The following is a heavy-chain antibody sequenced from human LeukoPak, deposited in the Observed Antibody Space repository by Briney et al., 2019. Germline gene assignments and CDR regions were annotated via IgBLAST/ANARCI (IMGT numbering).Heavy chain of an antibody. CDR3: ARGAIVVVPAAIEANAFDI. CDR1: GGSISSYY. D-gene: IGHD2-2*01. CDR2: IYYGGST. Sequence: SETLSLTCTVSGGSISSYYWSWIRQPPGKGLEWIGYIYYGGSTNYNPSLKSRVTISVDTSKNQFSLKLSSVTAADTAVYYCARGAIVVVPAAIEANAFDIWGQGTMVTVSS. J-gene: IGHJ3*02. V-gene: IGHV4-59*01.